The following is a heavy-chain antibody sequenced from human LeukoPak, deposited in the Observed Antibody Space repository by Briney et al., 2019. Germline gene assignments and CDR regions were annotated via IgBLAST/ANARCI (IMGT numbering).Heavy chain of an antibody. J-gene: IGHJ6*02. Sequence: GRSLRLSCAASGFTFSSYSMHWVRQAPGKGLEWVAVISYDGSNKYYADSVKGRFTISRDNSKNTLYLQMNSLRAEDTAVYYCAKDRAIFGVVIEYGMDVWGQGTTVTVSS. V-gene: IGHV3-30*18. D-gene: IGHD3-3*01. CDR1: GFTFSSYS. CDR3: AKDRAIFGVVIEYGMDV. CDR2: ISYDGSNK.